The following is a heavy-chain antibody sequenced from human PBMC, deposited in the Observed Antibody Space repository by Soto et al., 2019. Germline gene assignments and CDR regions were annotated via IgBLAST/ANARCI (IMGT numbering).Heavy chain of an antibody. V-gene: IGHV4-30-2*01. CDR2: IYHSGST. CDR1: GGSISSGGYS. Sequence: QLKLQESGSGRVKPSQTLSLTCAVSGGSISSGGYSWSWIRQPPGKGLEWIGYIYHSGSTYYNPALRSRVTITVDRAKSQYSLKQGYVTAAVTAVYCCARGQVVAAQHWGQGALVIVSS. J-gene: IGHJ4*02. D-gene: IGHD2-15*01. CDR3: ARGQVVAAQH.